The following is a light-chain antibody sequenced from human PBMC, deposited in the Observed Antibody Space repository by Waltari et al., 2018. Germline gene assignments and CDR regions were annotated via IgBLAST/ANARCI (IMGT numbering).Light chain of an antibody. Sequence: EIVMTQSPATLSVSPGDRATLSCRASQSVSSNLVWYQQKPGQAPRLLIYGASTRATGIPARFSGTGSGTEFTLTISSLQSEDFAVYYCQQYNNWPPLFTFGPGTKVDMK. CDR2: GAS. V-gene: IGKV3D-15*01. J-gene: IGKJ3*01. CDR3: QQYNNWPPLFT. CDR1: QSVSSN.